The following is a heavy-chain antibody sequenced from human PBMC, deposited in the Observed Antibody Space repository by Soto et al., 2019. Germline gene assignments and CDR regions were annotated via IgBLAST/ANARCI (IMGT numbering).Heavy chain of an antibody. CDR3: ARVPSP. Sequence: SETLSLTCTVSGGSISSGGYSWSWIRQPPGKGLEWIGYIYHSGNTYYNPSLRSRVSISVDRSKNQFSLKLSSVTAADTAVYYCARVPSPWGQGTLVTVSS. J-gene: IGHJ5*02. CDR2: IYHSGNT. V-gene: IGHV4-30-2*01. CDR1: GGSISSGGYS.